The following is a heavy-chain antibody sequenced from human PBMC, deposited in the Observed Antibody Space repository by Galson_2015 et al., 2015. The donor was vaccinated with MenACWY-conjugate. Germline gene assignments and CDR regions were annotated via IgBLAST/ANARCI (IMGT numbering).Heavy chain of an antibody. CDR1: GYTFTNDW. V-gene: IGHV5-51*01. D-gene: IGHD5-12*01. Sequence: QSGAEVKKPGESLKISCKVSGYTFTNDWIGWVRQVPGKGLEWMGLTYPRDSDTRYSPSFQGQVTISADKSINTAYLQWSSLKASDSAMYYCARRRQAGGSLSYFDYWGQGTLVTVSS. J-gene: IGHJ4*02. CDR2: TYPRDSDT. CDR3: ARRRQAGGSLSYFDY.